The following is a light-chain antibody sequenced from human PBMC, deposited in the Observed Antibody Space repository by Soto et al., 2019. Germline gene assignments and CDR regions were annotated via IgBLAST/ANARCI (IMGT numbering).Light chain of an antibody. V-gene: IGKV3-11*01. CDR1: QSVGTY. J-gene: IGKJ4*01. CDR2: DSS. Sequence: EIVLTQSPATLSLSPGERATLSCRASQSVGTYFAWYQQTPGQAPGLLIYDSSNRATGIPARFSGSGSGTDFTLTISSLEPEDVAGDYCQQRSDWPSTCGGGTKVEIK. CDR3: QQRSDWPST.